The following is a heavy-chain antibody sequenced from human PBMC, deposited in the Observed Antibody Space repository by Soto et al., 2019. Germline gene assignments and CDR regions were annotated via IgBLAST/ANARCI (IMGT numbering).Heavy chain of an antibody. CDR1: VGSISSSSYY. Sequence: PWETLSLTCTVSVGSISSSSYYWGWIRQPPGKGLEWIGSIYYSGSTYYNPSPKSRVTISVDTYKNQFSLKLSSVTAADTAVYYCARQSYYDRSGSRAFDPWGQGTLVTVSS. D-gene: IGHD3-22*01. J-gene: IGHJ5*02. CDR3: ARQSYYDRSGSRAFDP. CDR2: IYYSGST. V-gene: IGHV4-39*01.